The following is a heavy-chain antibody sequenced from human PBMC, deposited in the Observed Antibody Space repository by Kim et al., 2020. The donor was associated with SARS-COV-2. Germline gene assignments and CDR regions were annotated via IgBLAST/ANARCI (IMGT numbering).Heavy chain of an antibody. Sequence: SETLSLTCAVYGGSFSGYYWSWIRQPPGKGLEWIGEINHSGSTNYNPSLKSRVTISVDTSKNQFSLKLSSVTAADTAVYYCARDDYGDPTDYYYYGMDVWGQGTTVTVSS. J-gene: IGHJ6*02. CDR3: ARDDYGDPTDYYYYGMDV. V-gene: IGHV4-34*01. CDR2: INHSGST. D-gene: IGHD4-17*01. CDR1: GGSFSGYY.